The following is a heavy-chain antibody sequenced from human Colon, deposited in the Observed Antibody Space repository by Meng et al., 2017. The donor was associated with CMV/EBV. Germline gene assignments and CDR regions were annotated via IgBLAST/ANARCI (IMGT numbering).Heavy chain of an antibody. Sequence: VSGGTISGTDWWSWVRQPPGKGLEWIGDIYHSGSTNYNPFLKSRVTISVDKSKNQFSLKLSPVTAADTAVYYCARGDSSSSSSYFDYGGQGTLVTVSS. CDR1: GGTISGTDW. J-gene: IGHJ4*02. D-gene: IGHD6-6*01. CDR2: IYHSGST. V-gene: IGHV4-4*02. CDR3: ARGDSSSSSSYFDY.